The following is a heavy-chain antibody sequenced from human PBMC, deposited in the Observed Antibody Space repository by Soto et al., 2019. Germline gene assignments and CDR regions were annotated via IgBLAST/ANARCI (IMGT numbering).Heavy chain of an antibody. V-gene: IGHV4-34*01. CDR2: VNHGGTS. J-gene: IGHJ3*02. CDR3: ARTPDI. Sequence: SETLSLTCAVYGGSFSGYYWDWIRQPPGKGLEWIGEVNHGGTSNYNPSLKSRAIISVDRSKNQFSLKLSSVTAADTAVYYCARTPDIWGQGTMVTVSS. CDR1: GGSFSGYY.